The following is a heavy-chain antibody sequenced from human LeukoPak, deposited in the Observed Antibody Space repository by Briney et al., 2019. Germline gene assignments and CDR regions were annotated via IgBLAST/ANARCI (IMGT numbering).Heavy chain of an antibody. CDR1: GFTFSRYG. V-gene: IGHV3-30*18. CDR3: AKEEGWGVNVFDY. D-gene: IGHD3-10*01. J-gene: IGHJ4*02. Sequence: LRLSCAASGFTFSRYGMSWVRQAPGKGLEWVAVIGNDGAAKYYADSVRGRFTISRDNSRNTLYLQMNSLSAEDTAVYYCAKEEGWGVNVFDYWGQGTLVTVSS. CDR2: IGNDGAAK.